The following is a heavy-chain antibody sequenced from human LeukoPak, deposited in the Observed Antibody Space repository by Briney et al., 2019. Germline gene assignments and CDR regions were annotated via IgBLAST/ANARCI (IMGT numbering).Heavy chain of an antibody. Sequence: PGRSLRLSCAASGFTFSSYGMHWVRQAPGKGLEWVAVISYDGSNKYYADSVKGRFTISRDNSKNTLYLQMNSLRAEDTAVYYCAKDLLLWGQGTLVIVSS. CDR1: GFTFSSYG. CDR2: ISYDGSNK. CDR3: AKDLLL. D-gene: IGHD1-26*01. J-gene: IGHJ4*02. V-gene: IGHV3-30*18.